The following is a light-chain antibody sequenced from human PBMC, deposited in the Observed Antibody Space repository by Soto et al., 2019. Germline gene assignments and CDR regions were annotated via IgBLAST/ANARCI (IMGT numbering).Light chain of an antibody. CDR3: QQYGSSLSIT. Sequence: EIVLTQSPVTLSLSPGERATLSCRASQSVDNYLDWYQQKPGQAPRLLIYGASSRATGIPDRFSGSGSGTDFTLTISRLEPEDFAVYYCQQYGSSLSITFGQGTRLEIK. CDR1: QSVDNY. CDR2: GAS. V-gene: IGKV3-20*01. J-gene: IGKJ5*01.